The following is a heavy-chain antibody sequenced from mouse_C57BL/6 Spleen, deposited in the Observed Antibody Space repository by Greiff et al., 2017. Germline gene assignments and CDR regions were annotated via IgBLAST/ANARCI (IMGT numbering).Heavy chain of an antibody. D-gene: IGHD3-3*01. CDR2: IHPNSGST. J-gene: IGHJ3*01. Sequence: QVQLKQPGAELVKPGASVKLSCKASGYTFTSYWMHWVKQRPGQGLEWIGMIHPNSGSTNYNEKFKSKATLTVDKSSSTAYMQLSSLTSEDSAVYYCARSGLGAQFAYWGQGTLVTVSA. CDR1: GYTFTSYW. V-gene: IGHV1-64*01. CDR3: ARSGLGAQFAY.